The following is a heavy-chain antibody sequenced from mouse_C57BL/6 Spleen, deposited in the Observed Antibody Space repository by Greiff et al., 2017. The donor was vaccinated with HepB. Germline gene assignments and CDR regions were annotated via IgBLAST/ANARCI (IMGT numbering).Heavy chain of an antibody. V-gene: IGHV1-50*01. J-gene: IGHJ4*01. CDR2: IDPSDSYT. CDR1: GYTFTSYW. D-gene: IGHD2-1*01. CDR3: ARRRYGNPPMDY. Sequence: VQLQQPGAELVKPGASVKLSCKASGYTFTSYWMQWVKQRPGQGLEWIGEIDPSDSYTNYNQKFKGKATLTADKSSSTAYMQLSSLTSEDSAVYFCARRRYGNPPMDYWGQGTSVTVSS.